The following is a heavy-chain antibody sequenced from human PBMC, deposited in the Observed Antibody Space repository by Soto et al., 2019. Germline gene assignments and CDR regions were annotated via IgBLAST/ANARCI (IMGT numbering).Heavy chain of an antibody. Sequence: PGGSLRLSCAASGFTFSSYGMHWVRQAPGKGLEWVAVISYDGSNKYYADSVKGRFTISRDNSKNTLYLQMNSLRAEDMAVYYCAKDRGSGYYLWFDPWGQGTLVTVSS. CDR3: AKDRGSGYYLWFDP. CDR1: GFTFSSYG. D-gene: IGHD3-22*01. V-gene: IGHV3-30*18. CDR2: ISYDGSNK. J-gene: IGHJ5*02.